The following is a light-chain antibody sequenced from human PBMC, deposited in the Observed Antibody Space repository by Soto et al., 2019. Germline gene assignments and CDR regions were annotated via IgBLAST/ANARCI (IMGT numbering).Light chain of an antibody. CDR2: DAS. V-gene: IGKV1-5*01. Sequence: DIQMTQSPSTLSASVGDRVTITCRASQSISSWLAWYQQKPGKAPKLLIYDASALESGVPSRFSCSGSGTEFTLTISSLQPDDFAGYYCQQYNSYPGTFGQGTKVEIK. J-gene: IGKJ1*01. CDR3: QQYNSYPGT. CDR1: QSISSW.